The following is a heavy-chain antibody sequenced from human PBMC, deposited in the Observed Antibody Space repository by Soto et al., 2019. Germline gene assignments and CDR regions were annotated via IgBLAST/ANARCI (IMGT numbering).Heavy chain of an antibody. J-gene: IGHJ6*02. CDR2: IIPIPGTA. Sequence: QVQLVQSGAEVKKPGSSVKVSCKASGGTFGSYAISWVRQASGQGLEWMGGIIPIPGTANYAQKFQGRVTIAADESKSTAYMELSSLRSEDTAVYYCARSQGSSTSLEIYYYYYYGMDVWGQGTTVTVSS. CDR3: ARSQGSSTSLEIYYYYYYGMDV. V-gene: IGHV1-69*01. CDR1: GGTFGSYA. D-gene: IGHD2-2*01.